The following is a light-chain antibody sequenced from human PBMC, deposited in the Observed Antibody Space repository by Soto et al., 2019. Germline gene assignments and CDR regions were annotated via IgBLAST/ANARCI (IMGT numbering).Light chain of an antibody. V-gene: IGKV3-20*01. J-gene: IGKJ2*01. CDR2: GAS. Sequence: EIVLTQSPGTLSLSPGEGATLSCRASQSVSSTYLAWYQQKPGQAPRLLISGASSRASGIPDRFSGSGSGTDFTLTINRLEPEDFADYYCQLYSGPGMYPFGQGTKLEIK. CDR3: QLYSGPGMYP. CDR1: QSVSSTY.